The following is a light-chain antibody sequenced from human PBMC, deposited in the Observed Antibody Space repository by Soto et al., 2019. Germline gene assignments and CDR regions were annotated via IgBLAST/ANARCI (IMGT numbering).Light chain of an antibody. V-gene: IGKV3-15*01. CDR3: QQYKNWPHT. CDR2: GAS. CDR1: QSVSDN. Sequence: ILMTQSPATLSVSPGERATLSCRASQSVSDNLAWYQQRPGQGPRLLIYGASTRATGIPARFSGSGSGTEFTLTISSLQSEDFAVYYCQQYKNWPHTFGQGTKVDI. J-gene: IGKJ1*01.